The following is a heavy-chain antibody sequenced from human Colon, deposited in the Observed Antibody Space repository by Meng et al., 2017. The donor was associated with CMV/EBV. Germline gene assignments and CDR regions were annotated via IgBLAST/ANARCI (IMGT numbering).Heavy chain of an antibody. CDR2: IYSSGST. D-gene: IGHD4/OR15-4a*01. Sequence: QWPLRGSGQGLVKPSDTLSSPWTVCGDSIVNDCWSWIRQSPGKGLGWIGYIYSSGSTNSNPSLKSLVTISIDTSKNQFSLKLTSVTAADTAVYYCAKERARNDYWFDPWGQGTLVTVSS. V-gene: IGHV4-59*01. CDR1: GDSIVNDC. J-gene: IGHJ5*02. CDR3: AKERARNDYWFDP.